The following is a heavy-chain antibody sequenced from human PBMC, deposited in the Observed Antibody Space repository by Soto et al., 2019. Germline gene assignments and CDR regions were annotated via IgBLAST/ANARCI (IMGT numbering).Heavy chain of an antibody. D-gene: IGHD3-16*02. V-gene: IGHV3-11*01. Sequence: QVQLVESGGGLVKPGGSLRLSCAASGFTFSDYYMTWIRQPPGKGLEWLSYISGSGNTIYYADSVKGRFTVSRDNARNSLYLQMNSLRAEDTAVYYCAKDPDRYDYVWGTYRYIDHWGQGTRVTVSS. J-gene: IGHJ4*02. CDR1: GFTFSDYY. CDR2: ISGSGNTI. CDR3: AKDPDRYDYVWGTYRYIDH.